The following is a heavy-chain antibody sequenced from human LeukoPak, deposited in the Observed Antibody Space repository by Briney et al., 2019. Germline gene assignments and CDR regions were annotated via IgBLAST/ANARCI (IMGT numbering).Heavy chain of an antibody. Sequence: VASVKVSCKASGYTFTNYGSSWVRQAPGQGLEWMGRICTYSGNTNYAQQLQGRVTMPSDTSTSTVYMELRSLRSDDTAVYYCARGYCRSTSCHEPPLYGMDVWGQGTTVTVS. CDR2: ICTYSGNT. D-gene: IGHD2-2*01. J-gene: IGHJ6*02. CDR3: ARGYCRSTSCHEPPLYGMDV. V-gene: IGHV1-18*04. CDR1: GYTFTNYG.